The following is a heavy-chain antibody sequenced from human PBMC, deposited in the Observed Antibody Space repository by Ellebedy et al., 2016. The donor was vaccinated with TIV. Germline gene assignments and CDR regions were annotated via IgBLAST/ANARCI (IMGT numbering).Heavy chain of an antibody. V-gene: IGHV1-69*04. CDR1: GVTFSSYA. CDR3: ARDPYYYDSSGYYYGDAFDI. Sequence: AASVKVSCKASGVTFSSYAISWVRQAPGQGLEWMGRIIPILGIANYAQKFQGRVTITADKSTSTAYMELSSLRSEDTAVYYCARDPYYYDSSGYYYGDAFDIWGQGTMVTVSS. J-gene: IGHJ3*02. CDR2: IIPILGIA. D-gene: IGHD3-22*01.